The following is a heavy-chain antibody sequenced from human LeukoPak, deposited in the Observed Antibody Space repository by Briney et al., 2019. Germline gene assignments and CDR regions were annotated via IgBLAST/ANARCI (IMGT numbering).Heavy chain of an antibody. V-gene: IGHV4-34*01. CDR3: ARGYCSSTSCYWEGAYYYYYMDV. J-gene: IGHJ6*03. CDR1: GGSFSVYY. CDR2: INHSGST. D-gene: IGHD2-2*01. Sequence: SDTLSLTCAVYGGSFSVYYWRGTRHPPGTGLEWIGQINHSGSTNHNPSLKSRVTISVDTSKNLFSLKLSSVTAADTAVYYFARGYCSSTSCYWEGAYYYYYMDVWGKGTTVTVSS.